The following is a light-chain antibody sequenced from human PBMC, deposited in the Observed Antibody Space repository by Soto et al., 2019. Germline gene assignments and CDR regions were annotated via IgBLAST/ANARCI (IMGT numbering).Light chain of an antibody. Sequence: EIVLTQSPGTLSLSPVERATLTCRASQSVSSRYLAWYQQKPGQAPRLLFYGASSRATGIPDRFSGGGSGTDFTLTISRLEPEDFAVYYCQQYGSSPPITFGQGTRLEIK. J-gene: IGKJ5*01. CDR2: GAS. V-gene: IGKV3-20*01. CDR1: QSVSSRY. CDR3: QQYGSSPPIT.